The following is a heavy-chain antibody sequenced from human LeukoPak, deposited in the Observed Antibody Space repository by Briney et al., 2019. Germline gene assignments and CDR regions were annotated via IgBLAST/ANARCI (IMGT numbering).Heavy chain of an antibody. J-gene: IGHJ4*02. D-gene: IGHD6-13*01. CDR1: GGSISSGGYH. V-gene: IGHV4-30-2*01. CDR2: IYHSGST. Sequence: SQTLSLTCTVSGGSISSGGYHWSWIRQPPGKGLEWIGYIYHSGSTYYNPSLKSRVTISVDRSKNQFSLKLSSVTAADTAVYYCARDRPGGSSLDYWGQGTLVTVSS. CDR3: ARDRPGGSSLDY.